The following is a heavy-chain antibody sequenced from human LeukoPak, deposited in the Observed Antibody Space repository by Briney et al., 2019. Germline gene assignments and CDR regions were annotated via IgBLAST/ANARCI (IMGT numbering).Heavy chain of an antibody. Sequence: RTGGSLRLSCAASGFTFSSYEMNWVRQAPGKGLEWVSYITGSGSTIYYADSVKGRFTISRDNAKSSLYLQMNSLRVEDTAVYYCALLTVASDFDYWGQGALVTVSS. V-gene: IGHV3-48*03. CDR3: ALLTVASDFDY. D-gene: IGHD5-12*01. J-gene: IGHJ4*02. CDR1: GFTFSSYE. CDR2: ITGSGSTI.